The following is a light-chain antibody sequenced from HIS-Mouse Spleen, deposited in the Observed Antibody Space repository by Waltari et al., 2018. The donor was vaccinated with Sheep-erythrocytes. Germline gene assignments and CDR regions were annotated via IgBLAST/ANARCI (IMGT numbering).Light chain of an antibody. CDR2: DDS. V-gene: IGLV3-21*02. Sequence: SYVLTQPPSVSVAPGQTARITCGGNNIGSKSVHWYQQKPGQAPVLVVYDDSDRPSGIPERFSGSKSGNTASLTISGLQAEDEADYYCSSYTSSSTLVFGTGTKVTVL. J-gene: IGLJ1*01. CDR3: SSYTSSSTLV. CDR1: NIGSKS.